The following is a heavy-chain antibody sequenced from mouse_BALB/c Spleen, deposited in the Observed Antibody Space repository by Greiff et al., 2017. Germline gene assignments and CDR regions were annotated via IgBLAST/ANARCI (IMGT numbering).Heavy chain of an antibody. J-gene: IGHJ4*01. CDR2: IDPSDSET. Sequence: QVQLQQPGAELVKPGAPVKLSCKASGYTFTSYWMNWVKQRPGRGLEWIGRIDPSDSETHYNQKFKDKATLTVDKSSSTAYIQLSSLTSEDSAVYYCAREATYGSSYLDYWGQGTSVTVSS. CDR3: AREATYGSSYLDY. CDR1: GYTFTSYW. V-gene: IGHV1-69*02. D-gene: IGHD1-1*01.